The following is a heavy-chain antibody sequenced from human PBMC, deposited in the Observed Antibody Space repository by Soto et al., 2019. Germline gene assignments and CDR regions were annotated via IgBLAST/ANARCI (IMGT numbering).Heavy chain of an antibody. Sequence: EVQLLESGGGLVQPGGSLRLSCAASGFTYESYAMSWVRQAPGKGLEWVSGINSGGTVAHYADSVKGRFAISRENAQNSFFLQMNSLRVGDTAVYYCARTDRDFYGLDVWGQGTTVIVSS. CDR3: ARTDRDFYGLDV. CDR2: INSGGTVA. CDR1: GFTYESYA. D-gene: IGHD1-1*01. J-gene: IGHJ6*02. V-gene: IGHV3-23*03.